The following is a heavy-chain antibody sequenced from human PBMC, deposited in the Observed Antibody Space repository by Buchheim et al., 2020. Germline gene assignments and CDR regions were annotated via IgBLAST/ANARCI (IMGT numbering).Heavy chain of an antibody. D-gene: IGHD1-26*01. Sequence: QVQLQESGPGLVKPSGTLSLTCAVSGGSLTSGDWWTWVRQPPGKGLEGIGEIHHTGSTNYNPSLKSRVTISVDMSKNHFSLKLSSVTAADTAVYYCAGSIVGAAALDYWGQGTL. J-gene: IGHJ4*02. CDR2: IHHTGST. CDR3: AGSIVGAAALDY. V-gene: IGHV4-4*02. CDR1: GGSLTSGDW.